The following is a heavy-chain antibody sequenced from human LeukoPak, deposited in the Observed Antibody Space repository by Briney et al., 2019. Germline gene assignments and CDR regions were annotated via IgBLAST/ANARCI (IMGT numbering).Heavy chain of an antibody. CDR2: IYYSGST. J-gene: IGHJ4*02. D-gene: IGHD3-22*01. Sequence: SETLSLTCTVSGGSIRSYYWSWIRQPPGKGLEWIGYIYYSGSTNYNPSLKSRVTISVDTSKNQFSLKLSSVTAADTAVYYCARDPFEGYYDSSGYYNYFDYWGQGTLVTVSS. CDR1: GGSIRSYY. CDR3: ARDPFEGYYDSSGYYNYFDY. V-gene: IGHV4-59*01.